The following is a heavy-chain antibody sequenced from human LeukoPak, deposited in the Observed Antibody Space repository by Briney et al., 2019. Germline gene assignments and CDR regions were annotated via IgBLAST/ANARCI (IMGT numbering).Heavy chain of an antibody. D-gene: IGHD4-23*01. CDR3: ARPETMVVTHGAFDI. V-gene: IGHV5-51*01. CDR1: GYSFTSYW. CDR2: IYPGDSDT. J-gene: IGHJ3*02. Sequence: GESLKISCKGSGYSFTSYWIGWVRQMPGKGLEWMGIIYPGDSDTRYSPSFQGQVTISADKSISTAYLQWSSLKASDTAMYYCARPETMVVTHGAFDIWGPGTMVTVSS.